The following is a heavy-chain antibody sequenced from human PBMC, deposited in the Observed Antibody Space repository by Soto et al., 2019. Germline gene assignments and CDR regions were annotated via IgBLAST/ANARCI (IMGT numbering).Heavy chain of an antibody. V-gene: IGHV3-74*01. J-gene: IGHJ4*02. CDR2: INTDGSTT. CDR1: GFTFSNYW. CDR3: ARDLGGYASH. D-gene: IGHD3-16*01. Sequence: EVQLVESGGGLVQPGGSLRLSCAASGFTFSNYWMHWVRQAPGKGPVWVSRINTDGSTTNYAHSVNSRFTISRDNAKNTLDLQTNSPGAEDTAVYYCARDLGGYASHWGQGTLVTVSS.